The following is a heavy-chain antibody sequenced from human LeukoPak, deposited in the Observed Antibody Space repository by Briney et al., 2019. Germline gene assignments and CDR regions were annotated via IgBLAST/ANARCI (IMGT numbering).Heavy chain of an antibody. Sequence: GGSLRLSCVPSGFTVSSYPMSWVRQAAGKGLDWVASICGGGLTTYYADSVKGRFTISRDESKNTLYLQINSLRAEDTAVYYCAKSVGYHSDRSGYYWLGTFDSWGQGTLVTVSS. CDR2: ICGGGLTT. CDR3: AKSVGYHSDRSGYYWLGTFDS. J-gene: IGHJ4*02. D-gene: IGHD3-22*01. V-gene: IGHV3-23*01. CDR1: GFTVSSYP.